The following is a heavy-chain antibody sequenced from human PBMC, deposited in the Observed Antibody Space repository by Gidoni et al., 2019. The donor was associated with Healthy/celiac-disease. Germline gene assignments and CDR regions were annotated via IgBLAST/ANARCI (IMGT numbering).Heavy chain of an antibody. CDR3: TRLGGATIAFDI. D-gene: IGHD1-26*01. Sequence: EVQLVESGGGLVQPGGSLKLSCAASGFTFSGAAIHWVRQPSGKGLEWVGRIRSKANSYATAYAASVKGRVTIARDDSKNTAYLQMNSLKTEDTAVYYCTRLGGATIAFDIWGQGTMVTVSS. V-gene: IGHV3-73*02. CDR1: GFTFSGAA. J-gene: IGHJ3*02. CDR2: IRSKANSYAT.